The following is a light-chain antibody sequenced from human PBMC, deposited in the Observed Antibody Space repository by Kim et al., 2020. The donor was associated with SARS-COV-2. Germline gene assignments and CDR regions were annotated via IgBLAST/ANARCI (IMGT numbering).Light chain of an antibody. CDR2: GTS. Sequence: ETVLTQSPGTLSSSPGEGVTLSCRASLSVSSSYVAWYQQKPGQPPRILIYGTSNRAAGTPDRFSGSGSGTDFSLTISRLDPEDFAVYYCQQYGSPPITCGQGTRLEIK. V-gene: IGKV3-20*01. J-gene: IGKJ5*01. CDR1: LSVSSSY. CDR3: QQYGSPPIT.